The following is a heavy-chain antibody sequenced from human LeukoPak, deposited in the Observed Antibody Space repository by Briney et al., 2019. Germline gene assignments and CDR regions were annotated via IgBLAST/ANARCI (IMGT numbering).Heavy chain of an antibody. Sequence: TSETLSLTCAVYGGSLSGYYWSWIRQPPGEGLEWIGEINHSGSTNYNASLKSRVTISVDTSKNQFSLKLSSVTAADTAVYYCARLSWRGSSGYDLLDSWGQGTLVTVSS. CDR3: ARLSWRGSSGYDLLDS. CDR2: INHSGST. V-gene: IGHV4-34*01. CDR1: GGSLSGYY. J-gene: IGHJ4*02. D-gene: IGHD5-12*01.